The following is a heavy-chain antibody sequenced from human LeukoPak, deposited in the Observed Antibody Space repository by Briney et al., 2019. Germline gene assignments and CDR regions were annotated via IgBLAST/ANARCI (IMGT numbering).Heavy chain of an antibody. D-gene: IGHD6-19*01. V-gene: IGHV1-69*13. Sequence: ASVKVSCMASGGTFSSYAISWVRQAPGQGLEWMGGIIPIFGTANYAQKFQGRVTVTADDSTSTAYMELSSLRSEDTAVYYCARKKTHHIAVADALRAGGMDVWGQGTTVTVSS. CDR2: IIPIFGTA. CDR3: ARKKTHHIAVADALRAGGMDV. J-gene: IGHJ6*01. CDR1: GGTFSSYA.